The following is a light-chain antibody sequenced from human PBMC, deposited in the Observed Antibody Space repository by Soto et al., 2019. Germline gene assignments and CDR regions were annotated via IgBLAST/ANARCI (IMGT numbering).Light chain of an antibody. CDR2: EAS. J-gene: IGKJ1*01. CDR3: QNFDSAPQT. Sequence: SASVGDRVALTCRASQGIRHYLAWYQQKPGKVPRLLIYEASNLQSGVPSRFRGGGSGTEFTLSISSLQPEDAATYYCQNFDSAPQTFGQGTTGDIK. V-gene: IGKV1-27*01. CDR1: QGIRHY.